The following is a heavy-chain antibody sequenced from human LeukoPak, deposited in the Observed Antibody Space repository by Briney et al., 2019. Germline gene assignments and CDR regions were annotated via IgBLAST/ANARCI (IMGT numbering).Heavy chain of an antibody. Sequence: PGGSLRLSCAASGFTFSYYAMSWVRQAPGKGLEWVSGISGSGTSTNYADSVKGRFSISRDNSKNTLYLQMNSLRAEDTAVYYCAKYSSYWLEYFQDWGQGTLVTVSS. J-gene: IGHJ1*01. CDR1: GFTFSYYA. CDR3: AKYSSYWLEYFQD. CDR2: ISGSGTST. D-gene: IGHD4-11*01. V-gene: IGHV3-23*01.